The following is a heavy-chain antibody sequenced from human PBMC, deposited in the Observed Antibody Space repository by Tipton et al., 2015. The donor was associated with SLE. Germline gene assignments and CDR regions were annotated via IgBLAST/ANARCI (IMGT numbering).Heavy chain of an antibody. CDR2: IYHSGST. J-gene: IGHJ3*02. CDR3: HGGDFWSGYYPNPYAFDI. D-gene: IGHD3-3*01. CDR1: GYSISSGYY. Sequence: TLSLTCAVSGYSISSGYYWGWIRQPPGKGLEWIGSIYHSGSTYYNPSLKSRVTVSVDTSKNQFSLKLSSVTAADTAVYYCHGGDFWSGYYPNPYAFDIWGQGTMVTVSS. V-gene: IGHV4-38-2*01.